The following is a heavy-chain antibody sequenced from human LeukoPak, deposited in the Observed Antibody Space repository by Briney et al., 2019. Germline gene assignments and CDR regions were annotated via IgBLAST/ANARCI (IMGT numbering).Heavy chain of an antibody. CDR1: GFTFSTNA. D-gene: IGHD2-2*01. J-gene: IGHJ5*02. Sequence: GGSLRLSCTASGFTFSTNAMSWVRQAPGKGLEWVSVIYSGGSTYYADSVKGRFTISRDNSKSTLYLQMNSLRAEDTAVYYCARLGSSTNGWFDPWGQETLVTVSS. CDR3: ARLGSSTNGWFDP. V-gene: IGHV3-53*01. CDR2: IYSGGST.